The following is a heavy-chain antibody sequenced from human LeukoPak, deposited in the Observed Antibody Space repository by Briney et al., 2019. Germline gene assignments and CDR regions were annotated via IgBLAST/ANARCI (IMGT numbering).Heavy chain of an antibody. CDR3: ARDTMVRGVISDYFDY. D-gene: IGHD3-10*01. CDR1: GFTFSSYA. Sequence: GGSLRLSCAASGFTFSSYAMSWVRQAPGKGLEWVSAISGSGGSTYYADSVKGRFTISRDNSKNTLYLQMNSLRAEDTAVYYCARDTMVRGVISDYFDYWGQGTLVTVSS. J-gene: IGHJ4*02. CDR2: ISGSGGST. V-gene: IGHV3-23*01.